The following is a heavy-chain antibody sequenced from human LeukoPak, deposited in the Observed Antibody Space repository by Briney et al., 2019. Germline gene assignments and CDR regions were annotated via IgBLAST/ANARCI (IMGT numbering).Heavy chain of an antibody. J-gene: IGHJ3*02. CDR3: ARVQGHPPNGLDI. D-gene: IGHD2-8*01. V-gene: IGHV3-74*01. CDR2: INSDGSST. Sequence: GGSLRLSCAASGFTFSSYWMHWVRQAPGKGLVWVSRINSDGSSTSYADAVKGRFTISRDNAKNAAYLQMNSLRAEDTAVYYCARVQGHPPNGLDIWGQGTMVTVSS. CDR1: GFTFSSYW.